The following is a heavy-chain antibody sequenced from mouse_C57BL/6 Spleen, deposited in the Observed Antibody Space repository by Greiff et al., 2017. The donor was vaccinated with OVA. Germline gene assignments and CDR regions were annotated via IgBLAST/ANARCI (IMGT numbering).Heavy chain of an antibody. V-gene: IGHV1-81*01. CDR3: ARGGITTVVRDY. J-gene: IGHJ2*01. CDR2: IYPRSGNT. CDR1: GYTFTSYG. Sequence: QVQLKESGAELARPGASVKLSCKASGYTFTSYGISWVKQRTGQGLEWIGEIYPRSGNTYYNEKFKGKATLTADKSSSTAYMELRSLTSEDSAVYFCARGGITTVVRDYWGQGTTLTVSS. D-gene: IGHD1-1*01.